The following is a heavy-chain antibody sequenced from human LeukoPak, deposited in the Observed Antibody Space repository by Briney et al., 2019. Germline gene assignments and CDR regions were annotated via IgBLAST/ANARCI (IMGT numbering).Heavy chain of an antibody. D-gene: IGHD3-22*01. CDR2: ISWDGGST. J-gene: IGHJ6*04. V-gene: IGHV3-43D*03. CDR3: AKAADSSGPRLMDV. Sequence: PGGSLRLSCAASGFTFDDYAMHWVRQAPGKGLEWVSLISWDGGSTYYADSVKGRFTISRDNSKNSLYLQMNSLRAEDTALYYCAKAADSSGPRLMDVWGKGTTVTVSS. CDR1: GFTFDDYA.